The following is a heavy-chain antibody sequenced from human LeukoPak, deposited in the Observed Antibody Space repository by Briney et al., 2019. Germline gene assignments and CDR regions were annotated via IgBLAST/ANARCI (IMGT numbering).Heavy chain of an antibody. CDR1: GGSISSSSYY. V-gene: IGHV4-39*01. Sequence: SETLSFTCTVSGGSISSSSYYWGWIRQPPGKGLEWIGSIYYSGSTYYNPSLKSRVTISVDTSKNQFSLKLSSVTAADTAVYYCARSYCSSTSCRRFDYWGQGTLVTVSS. CDR2: IYYSGST. D-gene: IGHD2-2*01. CDR3: ARSYCSSTSCRRFDY. J-gene: IGHJ4*02.